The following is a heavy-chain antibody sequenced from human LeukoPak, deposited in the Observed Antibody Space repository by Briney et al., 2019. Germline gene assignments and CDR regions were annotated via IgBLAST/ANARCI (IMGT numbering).Heavy chain of an antibody. CDR3: AKVDAWLQYND. CDR2: ISGSGGST. V-gene: IGHV3-23*01. J-gene: IGHJ4*02. Sequence: GGSLRLSCAASGFTFSSYDMSWVRQAPGKGLEWVSAISGSGGSTYYADSVKGRFTISRDNSKSTLYLQMNSLRAEDTAVYYCAKVDAWLQYNDWGQGTLVTVSS. CDR1: GFTFSSYD. D-gene: IGHD5-24*01.